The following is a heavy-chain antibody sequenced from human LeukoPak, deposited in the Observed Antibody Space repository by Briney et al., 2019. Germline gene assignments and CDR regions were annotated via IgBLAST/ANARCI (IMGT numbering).Heavy chain of an antibody. CDR3: ARELSGTSSRHFDY. J-gene: IGHJ4*02. V-gene: IGHV3-74*01. CDR2: INTDGNIT. D-gene: IGHD2-2*01. Sequence: GGSLRLSCAASGFTFSNFWMHWVRQASGRGPVWVSRINTDGNITTYADSVKGRFTISRDNAKNALHLQMNTLRAEDTAVYYCARELSGTSSRHFDYWGQGTLVTVSS. CDR1: GFTFSNFW.